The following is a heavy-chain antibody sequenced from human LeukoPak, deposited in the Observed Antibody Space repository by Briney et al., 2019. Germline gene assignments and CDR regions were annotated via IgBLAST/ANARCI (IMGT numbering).Heavy chain of an antibody. Sequence: ASVKVSCKASGGTFSSYAISWVRQAPGQGLEWMGGIIPIFGTANYAQKFQGRVTITADESTSTAYMELSSLRSEDTAVYYCARVLPDGDQGGTAFDYWGQGTLVTVSS. V-gene: IGHV1-69*13. J-gene: IGHJ4*02. D-gene: IGHD4-17*01. CDR2: IIPIFGTA. CDR1: GGTFSSYA. CDR3: ARVLPDGDQGGTAFDY.